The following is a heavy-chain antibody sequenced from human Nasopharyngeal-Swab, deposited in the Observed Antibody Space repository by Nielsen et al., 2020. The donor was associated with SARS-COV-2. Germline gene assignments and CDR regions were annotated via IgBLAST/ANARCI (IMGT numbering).Heavy chain of an antibody. D-gene: IGHD3-3*01. V-gene: IGHV4-31*02. J-gene: IGHJ3*02. Sequence: WIRQPPGKGLEWMGYIYYSGSTYYNPSLKSRVTISVDTSKNQFSLKLSSVTAADTAVYYCARGDKAEITIFGVVIISAAFDIWGQGTMVTVSS. CDR2: IYYSGST. CDR3: ARGDKAEITIFGVVIISAAFDI.